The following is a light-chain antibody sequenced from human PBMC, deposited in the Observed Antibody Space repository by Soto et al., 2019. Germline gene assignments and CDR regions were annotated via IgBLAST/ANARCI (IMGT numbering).Light chain of an antibody. CDR1: QSVSSSY. CDR3: QQRLNWPPG. CDR2: DAS. J-gene: IGKJ1*01. Sequence: EIFFTHSPGTLSFSPGEVATLSCRASQSVSSSYLAWYQQKPGQAPRLLIYDASNRATGVPARFSGSRSGTDFTLTISDLEPADFGLYYCQQRLNWPPGFGQGTKVDIK. V-gene: IGKV3D-20*02.